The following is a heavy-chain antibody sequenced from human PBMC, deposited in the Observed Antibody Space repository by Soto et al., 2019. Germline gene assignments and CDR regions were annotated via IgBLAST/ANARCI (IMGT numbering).Heavy chain of an antibody. CDR1: GYTFTGYY. CDR2: INPNSGGT. Sequence: ASVKVSCKASGYTFTGYYMHWVRQAPGQGLEWMGWINPNSGGTNYAQKFQGRVTMTRDTSISTAYMELSRLRSDDTAVYYCARRSRQRRSSSTYKWFDPWGQGTLVTVSS. J-gene: IGHJ5*02. D-gene: IGHD2-2*01. CDR3: ARRSRQRRSSSTYKWFDP. V-gene: IGHV1-2*02.